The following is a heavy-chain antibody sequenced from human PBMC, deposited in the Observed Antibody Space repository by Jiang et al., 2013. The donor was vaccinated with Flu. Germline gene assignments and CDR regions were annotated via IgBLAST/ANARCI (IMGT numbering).Heavy chain of an antibody. CDR3: ARGGGVVVISPIDY. D-gene: IGHD3-22*01. CDR2: ISSSSSYI. V-gene: IGHV3-21*01. Sequence: SGGGLVKPGGSLRLSCAASGFTFSSYSMNWVRQAPGKGLEWVSSISSSSSYIYYADSVKGRFTISRDNAKNSLYLQMNSLRAEDTAVYYCARGGGVVVISPIDYWGQGTLVTVSS. CDR1: GFTFSSYS. J-gene: IGHJ4*02.